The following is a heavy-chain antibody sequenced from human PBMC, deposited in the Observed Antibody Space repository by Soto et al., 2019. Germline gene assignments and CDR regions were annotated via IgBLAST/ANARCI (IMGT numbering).Heavy chain of an antibody. CDR2: IKDDGSEN. V-gene: IGHV3-7*01. CDR3: ASVLDAGY. J-gene: IGHJ4*02. CDR1: GFTLNNCW. Sequence: EVQLVESGGGLVQPGGSLRLACAASGFTLNNCWMTWVRQAPGKGLEWVATIKDDGSENYYVDSVKGRFTISRDNAKNSLHLQMNSLRAEDTALYYCASVLDAGYWGQGTLVTVSS. D-gene: IGHD1-1*01.